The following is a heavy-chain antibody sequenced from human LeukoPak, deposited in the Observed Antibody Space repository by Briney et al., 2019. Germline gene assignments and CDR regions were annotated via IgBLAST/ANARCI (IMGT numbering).Heavy chain of an antibody. CDR1: GYTFTSYG. V-gene: IGHV1-18*01. CDR2: ISAYNGNT. CDR3: ARSYYYDSSGYSYDY. D-gene: IGHD3-22*01. Sequence: ASVKVSCKASGYTFTSYGISWVRQAPGQGLEWMGWISAYNGNTNYAQKLQGRVTMTTDTSTSTAYMELSSLRSEDTAVYYCARSYYYDSSGYSYDYWGQGTLVTVSS. J-gene: IGHJ4*02.